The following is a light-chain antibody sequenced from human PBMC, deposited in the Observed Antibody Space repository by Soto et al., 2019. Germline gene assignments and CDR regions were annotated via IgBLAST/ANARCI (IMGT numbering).Light chain of an antibody. Sequence: EIVLTQSPGTLSLSPGERATLSCRASQSVSSSNLAWYQQKPGQAPRLLIYGASSRATGIPDRFSGSGSGTDFTLTISRLEPEDFAVYYCQQYGSSLMYTFVQGTKLEIK. CDR1: QSVSSSN. CDR3: QQYGSSLMYT. J-gene: IGKJ2*01. CDR2: GAS. V-gene: IGKV3-20*01.